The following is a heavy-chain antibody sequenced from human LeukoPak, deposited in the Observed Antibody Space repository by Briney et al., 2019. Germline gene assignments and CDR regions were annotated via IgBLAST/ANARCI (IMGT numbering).Heavy chain of an antibody. CDR3: ARGGSSSWYGS. D-gene: IGHD6-13*01. Sequence: GGSLRLSCAASGFTFSSYWMHWVRQAPGKGLVWVSRINSDGSTTSHADSVKGRFTISRDNAKDTLFLQMNSLRAEDTAVYYCARGGSSSWYGSWGQGTLVTVSS. V-gene: IGHV3-74*01. CDR1: GFTFSSYW. J-gene: IGHJ5*01. CDR2: INSDGSTT.